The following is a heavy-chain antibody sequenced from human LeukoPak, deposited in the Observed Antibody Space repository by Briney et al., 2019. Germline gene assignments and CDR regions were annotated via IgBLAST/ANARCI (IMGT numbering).Heavy chain of an antibody. J-gene: IGHJ5*02. CDR3: ARREGQLGFDP. CDR1: GGSISSYY. D-gene: IGHD6-13*01. V-gene: IGHV4-59*08. Sequence: KPSETLSLTCTVSGGSISSYYWSWIRQPPGKGLEWIGYIYYSGSTNYNPSLKSRVTISVDTSKNQFSLKLSSVTAADTAVYYCARREGQLGFDPWGQGTLVTVSS. CDR2: IYYSGST.